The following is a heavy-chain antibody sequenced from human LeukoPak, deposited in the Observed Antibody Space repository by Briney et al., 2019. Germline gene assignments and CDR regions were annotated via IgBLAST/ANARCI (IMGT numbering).Heavy chain of an antibody. CDR3: ARLYCSSTSCYARLYYYYRMDV. D-gene: IGHD2-2*01. V-gene: IGHV4-34*01. CDR2: INHSGST. J-gene: IGHJ6*02. Sequence: PSETLSLTCAVYGGSFSGYYWSWIRQPPGKGLEWIGEINHSGSTNYNPSLKSRVTISVDTSKNQFSLKLSSVTAADTAVYYCARLYCSSTSCYARLYYYYRMDVWGQGTTVTVSS. CDR1: GGSFSGYY.